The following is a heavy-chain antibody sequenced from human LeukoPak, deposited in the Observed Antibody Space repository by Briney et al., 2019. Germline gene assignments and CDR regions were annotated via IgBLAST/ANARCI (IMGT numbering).Heavy chain of an antibody. J-gene: IGHJ5*02. CDR1: GFTFSSYA. V-gene: IGHV3-21*01. D-gene: IGHD6-19*01. Sequence: PGGSLRLSCAASGFTFSSYAMNWVRQAPGKGLEWVSSISSSSNYIYYADSVKGRFTISRDNAKNSLYLQMNSLRAEDTAVYYCARDPSSGWYLKGWFDPWGQGTLVTVSS. CDR3: ARDPSSGWYLKGWFDP. CDR2: ISSSSNYI.